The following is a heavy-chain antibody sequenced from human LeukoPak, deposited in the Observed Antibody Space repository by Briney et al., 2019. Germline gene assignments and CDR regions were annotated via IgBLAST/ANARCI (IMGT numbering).Heavy chain of an antibody. D-gene: IGHD3-10*01. CDR1: GGSFSGYY. J-gene: IGHJ4*02. V-gene: IGHV4-34*01. Sequence: PSETLSLTCAVYGGSFSGYYWSWIRQPPGKGLEWIGEINHSGSTNYNPSLKSRVTISVDTSKNQFSLKLSSVTAADTAVYYCARGDRIGGSGSYHFDYWGQGTLATVSS. CDR3: ARGDRIGGSGSYHFDY. CDR2: INHSGST.